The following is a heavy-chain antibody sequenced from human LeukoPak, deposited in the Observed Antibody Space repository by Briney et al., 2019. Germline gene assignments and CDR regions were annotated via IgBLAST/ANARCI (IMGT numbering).Heavy chain of an antibody. CDR1: GFTFSSYA. CDR3: ASRPLYSSGWPPRDY. V-gene: IGHV3-23*01. CDR2: ISGSGGST. Sequence: PGGSLRLSCAASGFTFSSYAMSWVRQAPGKGLEWVSVISGSGGSTYYADSVKGRFTISRDNSKNTLYLQMNSLRAEDTAVYYCASRPLYSSGWPPRDYWGQGTLVTVSS. J-gene: IGHJ4*02. D-gene: IGHD6-19*01.